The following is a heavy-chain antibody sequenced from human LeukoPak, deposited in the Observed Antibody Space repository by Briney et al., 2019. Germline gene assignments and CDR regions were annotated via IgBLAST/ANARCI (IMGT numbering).Heavy chain of an antibody. CDR3: ARDSYCSGGSCSYYYYGMDV. CDR1: GFTVSSNY. CDR2: IYSGGST. Sequence: PGGSLRLSWAASGFTVSSNYMSWVRQAPGKGLEWVSVIYSGGSTYYADSVKGRFTISRDNSKNTLYLQMNSLRAEDTAVYYCARDSYCSGGSCSYYYYGMDVWGQGTTVTVSS. J-gene: IGHJ6*02. D-gene: IGHD2-15*01. V-gene: IGHV3-53*01.